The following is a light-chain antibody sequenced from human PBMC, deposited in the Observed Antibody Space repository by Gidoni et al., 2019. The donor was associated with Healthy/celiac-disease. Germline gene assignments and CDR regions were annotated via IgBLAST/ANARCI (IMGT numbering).Light chain of an antibody. CDR2: AAS. CDR1: QSISSY. CDR3: QQSYRTAVP. J-gene: IGKJ3*01. Sequence: DIQMTQSPSSLSASVGDRVTITCRASQSISSYLQWYQQKPGKAPKLLIDAASSLQSGVPSSFSGSGSVTDFTLTICSLLPADFATYYCQQSYRTAVPFGPGTKVDIK. V-gene: IGKV1-39*01.